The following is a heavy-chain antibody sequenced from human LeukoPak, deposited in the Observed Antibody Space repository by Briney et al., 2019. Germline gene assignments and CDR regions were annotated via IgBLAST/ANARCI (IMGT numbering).Heavy chain of an antibody. Sequence: QPGRSLRLSCAASGFTFSSYAMHWVRQAPGKGLEWVAVISYDGSNKYYADSVKGRFTISRDNSKNTLYLQMNSLRAEDTAVYYCARDLWFGEFRGYYFDYWGQGTLVTVSS. J-gene: IGHJ4*02. V-gene: IGHV3-30*04. CDR1: GFTFSSYA. D-gene: IGHD3-10*01. CDR2: ISYDGSNK. CDR3: ARDLWFGEFRGYYFDY.